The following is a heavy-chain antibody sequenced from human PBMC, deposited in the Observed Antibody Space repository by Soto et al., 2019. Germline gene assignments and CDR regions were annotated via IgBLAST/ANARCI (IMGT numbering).Heavy chain of an antibody. CDR2: ISGSGGST. D-gene: IGHD6-6*01. CDR1: GFTFSSYA. CDR3: AKASIAAPHYFDY. J-gene: IGHJ4*02. Sequence: GGSLRLSCAASGFTFSSYAMSWVRQAPGEGLEWVSAISGSGGSTYYADSVKGRFTISRDNSKNTLYLQMNSLRAEDTAVYYCAKASIAAPHYFDYWGQGTLVTVSS. V-gene: IGHV3-23*01.